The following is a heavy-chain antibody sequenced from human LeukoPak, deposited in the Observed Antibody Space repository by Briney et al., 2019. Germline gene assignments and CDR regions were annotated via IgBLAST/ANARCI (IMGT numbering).Heavy chain of an antibody. CDR3: ARDHGYANWFDP. D-gene: IGHD5-18*01. CDR1: SFSNYE. CDR2: IYYSGTT. J-gene: IGHJ5*02. Sequence: SFSNYEMNWVRQPPGKGLEYIGSIYYSGTTYYKSSLKSRVTISVDTSKNQFSLKLNSVTAADTAVYYCARDHGYANWFDPWGQGTLVTVSS. V-gene: IGHV4-39*07.